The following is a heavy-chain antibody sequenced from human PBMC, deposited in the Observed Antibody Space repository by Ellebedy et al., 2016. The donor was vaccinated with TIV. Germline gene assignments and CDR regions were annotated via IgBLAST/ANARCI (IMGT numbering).Heavy chain of an antibody. D-gene: IGHD4-17*01. Sequence: GESLKISCAASGFTFSDYYMSWIRQAPGKGLEWVSYISSSGNTIYYVDSVKGRFTISRDNAKNSLYPQLNSLRAEDTAVYYCARDHHGLSHWGQGTLATVSS. CDR3: ARDHHGLSH. CDR1: GFTFSDYY. V-gene: IGHV3-11*01. J-gene: IGHJ4*02. CDR2: ISSSGNTI.